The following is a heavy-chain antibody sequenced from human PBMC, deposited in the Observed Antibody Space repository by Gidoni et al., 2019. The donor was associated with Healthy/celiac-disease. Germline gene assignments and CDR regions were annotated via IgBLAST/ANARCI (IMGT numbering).Heavy chain of an antibody. Sequence: EWVSAISGSGGSTYYADSVKGRFTISRDNSKNTLYLQMNSLRAEDTAVYYCASHGDHVLGYYFDYWGQGTLVTVSS. J-gene: IGHJ4*02. CDR3: ASHGDHVLGYYFDY. V-gene: IGHV3-23*01. CDR2: ISGSGGST. D-gene: IGHD4-17*01.